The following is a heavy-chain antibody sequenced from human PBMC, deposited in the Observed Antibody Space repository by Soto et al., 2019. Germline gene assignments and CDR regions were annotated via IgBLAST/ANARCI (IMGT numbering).Heavy chain of an antibody. Sequence: QVQLVESGGGVVQPGRSLRLSCAASGFTFSSYGMHWVRQAPGKGLEWVAVISYDGSNKYYADSVKGRFTISRDNSKNTLYLQMNSLRAEDTAVYYCARDLGSSSPFYYYYYYGMDVWGQGTTVTVSS. J-gene: IGHJ6*02. V-gene: IGHV3-30*03. CDR3: ARDLGSSSPFYYYYYYGMDV. CDR2: ISYDGSNK. CDR1: GFTFSSYG. D-gene: IGHD6-6*01.